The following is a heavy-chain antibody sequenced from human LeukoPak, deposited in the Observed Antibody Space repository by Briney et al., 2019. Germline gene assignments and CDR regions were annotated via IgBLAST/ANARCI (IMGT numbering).Heavy chain of an antibody. CDR2: IYYSGST. CDR1: GGSISSGDYY. Sequence: PSQTLSLTCTVSGGSISSGDYYWSWIRQPPGKGLEWIGYIYYSGSTYYNPSLKSRVTISVDTSKNQFSLKLSSVTAADTAVYYCARDLLYGGKFCFDYWGQGTLVTVSS. V-gene: IGHV4-30-4*01. D-gene: IGHD4-23*01. J-gene: IGHJ4*02. CDR3: ARDLLYGGKFCFDY.